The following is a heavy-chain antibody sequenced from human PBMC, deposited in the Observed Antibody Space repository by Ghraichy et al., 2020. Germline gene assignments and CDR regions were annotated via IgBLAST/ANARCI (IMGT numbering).Heavy chain of an antibody. CDR2: MHHSGST. D-gene: IGHD3-10*01. CDR3: AGSFAVIRYFDL. J-gene: IGHJ2*01. Sequence: SETPSLTCTVSGGSISSSNYYWGWIRQPPGKGQEWIGSMHHSGSTYYNPSLKSRPTISVDKPKNQFSLNLTSVTAADTAVYYCAGSFAVIRYFDLWGRGTVVTVSS. CDR1: GGSISSSNYY. V-gene: IGHV4-39*05.